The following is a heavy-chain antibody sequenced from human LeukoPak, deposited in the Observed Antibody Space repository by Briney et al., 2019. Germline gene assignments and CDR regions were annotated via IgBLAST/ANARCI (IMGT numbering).Heavy chain of an antibody. D-gene: IGHD2-2*01. CDR1: GGSISSGGYY. J-gene: IGHJ5*02. CDR3: ARGVLPAPNWFDP. CDR2: IYYSGST. Sequence: SETLSLTCTVSGGSISSGGYYWSWIRQHPGKGLEWIGYIYYSGSTYYNPSLESRVTISVDTSKNQFSLKLTSVTAADTAVYYCARGVLPAPNWFDPWGQGTLVTVSS. V-gene: IGHV4-31*03.